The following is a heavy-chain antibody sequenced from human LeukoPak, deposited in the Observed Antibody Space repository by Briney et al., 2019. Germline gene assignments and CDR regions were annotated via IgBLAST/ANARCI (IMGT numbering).Heavy chain of an antibody. CDR1: GFTFSSYA. Sequence: GGSLRLSCAASGFTFSSYAMSWVRQAPGKGLEWVSAISGSGGSTYYADSAKGRFTISRDNSKNTLYLQMNSLRAEDTAVYYCAKQITMVRGVNDHWGQGTLVTVSS. J-gene: IGHJ5*02. CDR2: ISGSGGST. D-gene: IGHD3-10*01. CDR3: AKQITMVRGVNDH. V-gene: IGHV3-23*01.